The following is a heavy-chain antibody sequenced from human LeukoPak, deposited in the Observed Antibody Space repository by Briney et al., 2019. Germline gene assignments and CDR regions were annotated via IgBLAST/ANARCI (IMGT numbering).Heavy chain of an antibody. J-gene: IGHJ4*02. V-gene: IGHV1-18*01. CDR2: ISVYNGNT. CDR1: GYTFTSYG. D-gene: IGHD2-15*01. CDR3: AKVVGSAWYDY. Sequence: GASVKVSCKASGYTFTSYGISWVRQAPGQGLEWMGWISVYNGNTSYAQKVKGRVTMTTDTSTSTAYMELGSLRSDDTAVYYCAKVVGSAWYDYWGQGTLVTVSS.